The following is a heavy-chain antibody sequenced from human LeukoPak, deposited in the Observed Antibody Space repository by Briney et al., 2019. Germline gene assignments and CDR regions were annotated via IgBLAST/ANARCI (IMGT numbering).Heavy chain of an antibody. Sequence: GGSLRLSCAASGFTVSSNYMSWVRQAPGKGLEWVSVIYSGGSTYYADSVKGRFTISRDNSKNTLYLQMNSLRAEDTAVYYCAKHRGFYFYYVMDVWGQGTTVTVSS. CDR2: IYSGGST. CDR1: GFTVSSNY. CDR3: AKHRGFYFYYVMDV. V-gene: IGHV3-66*01. J-gene: IGHJ6*02. D-gene: IGHD1-26*01.